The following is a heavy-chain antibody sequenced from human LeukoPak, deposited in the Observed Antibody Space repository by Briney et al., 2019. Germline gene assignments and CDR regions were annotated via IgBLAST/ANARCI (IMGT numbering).Heavy chain of an antibody. CDR1: GGSISSSSNY. CDR3: ARHAFSSGWYLDY. Sequence: SETLSLTCTVSGGSISSSSNYWGWIRQPPGKGLEWIGSIYYSGSTYYNPSLKSRVTISVDTSKNQFSLKLSSVTAADTAVYYCARHAFSSGWYLDYWGQGTLVTVSS. D-gene: IGHD6-19*01. J-gene: IGHJ4*02. V-gene: IGHV4-39*01. CDR2: IYYSGST.